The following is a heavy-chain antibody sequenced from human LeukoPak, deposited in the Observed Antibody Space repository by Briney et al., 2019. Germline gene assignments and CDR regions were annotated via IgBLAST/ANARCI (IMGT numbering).Heavy chain of an antibody. J-gene: IGHJ6*02. CDR2: ISSRSSNI. V-gene: IGHV3-48*02. Sequence: GGSLRLSCAASGFAFSSYSMNWVRQAPGKGLEWVSYISSRSSNIYYANSVKGRFTISRDNAKNSLYLQMNSLRDEDTAVYYCARIPGGYYYAMDVWGQGTTVTVSS. CDR3: ARIPGGYYYAMDV. D-gene: IGHD3-16*01. CDR1: GFAFSSYS.